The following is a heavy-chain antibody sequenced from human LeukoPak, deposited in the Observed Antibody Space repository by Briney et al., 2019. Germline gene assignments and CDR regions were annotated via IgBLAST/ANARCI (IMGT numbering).Heavy chain of an antibody. CDR2: ISYGGNYK. D-gene: IGHD6-19*01. V-gene: IGHV3-30*18. CDR3: AKADSSDWYNLDF. CDR1: GFTFSSYG. Sequence: PGGSLRLSCAASGFTFSSYGMHWVRQAPGKGLEWVAVISYGGNYKFYADSLKGRFTISRDTSRDTLYLQMNSLRAEDTAVYYCAKADSSDWYNLDFWGQGTLVTVSS. J-gene: IGHJ4*02.